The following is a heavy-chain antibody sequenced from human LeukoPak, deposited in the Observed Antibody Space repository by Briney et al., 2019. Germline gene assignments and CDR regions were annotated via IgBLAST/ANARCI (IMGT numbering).Heavy chain of an antibody. Sequence: GGSLRLSCAVSGFTVSSNYMSWVRQAPGKGLEWVSVIYSGGSTYYADSVKGRFTISRHNSKNTLYLQMNSLRAEDTAVYYCAGAGAYSSSWYLFDYWGQGTLVTVSS. CDR3: AGAGAYSSSWYLFDY. D-gene: IGHD6-13*01. J-gene: IGHJ4*02. CDR2: IYSGGST. CDR1: GFTVSSNY. V-gene: IGHV3-53*04.